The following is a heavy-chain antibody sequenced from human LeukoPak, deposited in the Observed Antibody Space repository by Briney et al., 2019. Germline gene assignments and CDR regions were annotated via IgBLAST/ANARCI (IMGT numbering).Heavy chain of an antibody. J-gene: IGHJ3*02. Sequence: SETLSLTCSVSGGSFSSGGYYWSWIRQSPGKGLEWIGYLHYSGSTYYNPSLRSRLTFSVDTSKKQFSLDLSSVTAAETAVYYCARGLTRIVQNAFDIWGQGTMVTVSS. CDR2: LHYSGST. V-gene: IGHV4-31*03. CDR3: ARGLTRIVQNAFDI. CDR1: GGSFSSGGYY. D-gene: IGHD3-22*01.